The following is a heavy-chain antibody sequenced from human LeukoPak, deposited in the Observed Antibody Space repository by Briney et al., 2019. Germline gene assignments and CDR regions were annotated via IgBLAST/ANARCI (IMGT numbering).Heavy chain of an antibody. CDR3: ARDHSGKSAFDI. Sequence: GGSLRLSCAASGFTFSTYAIHWARQAPGKGLEWVAVISYDGSNKYYADSVKGRFTISRDNSKNTLYLQMNSLRAEDTAVYYCARDHSGKSAFDIWGQGTMVTVSS. J-gene: IGHJ3*02. CDR2: ISYDGSNK. V-gene: IGHV3-30-3*01. CDR1: GFTFSTYA. D-gene: IGHD3-10*01.